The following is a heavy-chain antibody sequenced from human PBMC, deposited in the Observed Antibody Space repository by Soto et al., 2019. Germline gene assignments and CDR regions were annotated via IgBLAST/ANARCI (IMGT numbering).Heavy chain of an antibody. D-gene: IGHD1-1*01. J-gene: IGHJ4*02. V-gene: IGHV1-18*01. CDR1: GYTFTSYG. CDR3: ARGRYGDY. CDR2: ISAHNGNT. Sequence: QVHLVQSGAEVKKPGASVKVSCKASGYTFTSYGITWVRQAPGHGLERMGWISAHNGNTDYAQKLQGRVIVTRDTSTSTAYMELRSLLSADTAVYYCARGRYGDYWGQGALVTVSS.